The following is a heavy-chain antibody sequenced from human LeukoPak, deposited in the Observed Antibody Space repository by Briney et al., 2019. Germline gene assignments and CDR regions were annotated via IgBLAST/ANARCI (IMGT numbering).Heavy chain of an antibody. CDR3: ARRYYYNLGSFPFDF. V-gene: IGHV4-34*01. D-gene: IGHD3-10*01. CDR1: GGPFSGYF. CDR2: IHNSGTT. Sequence: PSETLSLTCAVSGGPFSGYFWSWIRQSSGKGLEWSGEIHNSGTTNYNPSLNSRVTISEDPSKTQFYLNLSSVTAADTAVYYCARRYYYNLGSFPFDFWGQGTLVTVSS. J-gene: IGHJ4*02.